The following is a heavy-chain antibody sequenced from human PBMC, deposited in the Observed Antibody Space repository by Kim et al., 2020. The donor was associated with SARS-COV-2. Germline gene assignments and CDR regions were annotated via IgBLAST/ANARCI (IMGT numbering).Heavy chain of an antibody. CDR2: IKSKTDGGTT. Sequence: GGSLRLSCAASGFTFSNAWMSWVRQAPGKGLEWVGRIKSKTDGGTTDYAAPVKGRFTISRDDSKNTLYLQMNSLKTEDTAVYYCTTLWSLEESGYCSSTSCQTPDYWGQGTLVTVSS. V-gene: IGHV3-15*01. J-gene: IGHJ4*02. CDR1: GFTFSNAW. CDR3: TTLWSLEESGYCSSTSCQTPDY. D-gene: IGHD2-2*01.